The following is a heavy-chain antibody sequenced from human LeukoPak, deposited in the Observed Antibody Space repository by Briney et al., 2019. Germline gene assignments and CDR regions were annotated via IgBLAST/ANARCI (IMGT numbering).Heavy chain of an antibody. CDR3: AKGYSSSWRYFDY. Sequence: GRSLSLSCAASGFTFSSYGMHGVREAPGRGLEWVAVISYDGSNKYYADSVKGRFTISRDNSKNTLYLQMNSLRAEDTAVYYCAKGYSSSWRYFDYWGQGTLVTVSS. D-gene: IGHD6-13*01. V-gene: IGHV3-30*18. CDR2: ISYDGSNK. CDR1: GFTFSSYG. J-gene: IGHJ4*02.